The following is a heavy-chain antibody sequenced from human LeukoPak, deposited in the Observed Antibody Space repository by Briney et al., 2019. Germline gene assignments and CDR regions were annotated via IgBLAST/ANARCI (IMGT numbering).Heavy chain of an antibody. D-gene: IGHD2-15*01. V-gene: IGHV3-33*01. CDR2: VWFDGSSK. CDR1: GFPFTSYG. Sequence: GGSLRLSCAASGFPFTSYGMHWIRQTPNKGLEWVALVWFDGSSKYYADSMKGRFTISRANSKNTVYLQMNSLSAGDAAIYYCARAVLEHCAGGSCYRWFDPWGQGTLVAVSS. J-gene: IGHJ5*02. CDR3: ARAVLEHCAGGSCYRWFDP.